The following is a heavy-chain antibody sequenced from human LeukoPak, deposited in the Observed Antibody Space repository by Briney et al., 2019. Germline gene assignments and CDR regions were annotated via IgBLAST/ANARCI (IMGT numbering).Heavy chain of an antibody. CDR2: IYYSGSA. Sequence: PSETLSLTCTVSGGSISNYYWSWIRQPPGKGLEWIGYIYYSGSANYNPSLKSQVTISVDTSKNQFSLKLSSVTAADTAVYYCARVKQAAYAFDIWGQGTMVTVSS. D-gene: IGHD6-13*01. CDR1: GGSISNYY. J-gene: IGHJ3*02. CDR3: ARVKQAAYAFDI. V-gene: IGHV4-59*01.